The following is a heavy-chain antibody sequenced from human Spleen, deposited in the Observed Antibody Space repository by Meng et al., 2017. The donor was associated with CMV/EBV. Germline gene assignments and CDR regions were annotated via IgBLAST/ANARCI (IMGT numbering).Heavy chain of an antibody. V-gene: IGHV1-69*04. D-gene: IGHD2-2*03. CDR3: ARAVGYCSSTSCYSSRNSGQGPCCAFDI. CDR2: IIPILGIA. Sequence: RQAPGQGLEWMARIIPILGIANYAQKFQGRVTITADKSTSTAYMELSSLRSEDTAVYYCARAVGYCSSTSCYSSRNSGQGPCCAFDIWGQGTMVTVSS. J-gene: IGHJ3*02.